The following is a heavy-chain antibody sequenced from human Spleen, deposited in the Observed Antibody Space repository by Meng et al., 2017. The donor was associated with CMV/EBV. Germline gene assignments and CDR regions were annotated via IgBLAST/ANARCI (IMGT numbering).Heavy chain of an antibody. Sequence: ASVKVSCKASGYTFTRYGINWVRQAPGKGLEWMGGFDPEDFKTIYAQKFQCSVTMTEDTSTDTAYMELSSLRFEDTAVYYCATEHFEPVTSDLHYFYGLDVWGQGTTVTVSS. D-gene: IGHD2-21*01. J-gene: IGHJ6*02. CDR1: GYTFTRYG. CDR2: FDPEDFKT. CDR3: ATEHFEPVTSDLHYFYGLDV. V-gene: IGHV1-24*01.